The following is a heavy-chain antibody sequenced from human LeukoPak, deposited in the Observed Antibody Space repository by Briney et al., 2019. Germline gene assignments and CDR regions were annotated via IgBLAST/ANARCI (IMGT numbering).Heavy chain of an antibody. Sequence: PGGSLRLSCAASGFTFSSYSMNWVRQAPGKGLEWVSYISSSSSTIYYADSVKGRFTISRDNAKNSLYLQMNSLRAEDTAVYYCARGTIIVVVPVAYNSFDPWGQGTLVTVSS. D-gene: IGHD2-2*01. V-gene: IGHV3-48*01. CDR1: GFTFSSYS. J-gene: IGHJ5*02. CDR2: ISSSSSTI. CDR3: ARGTIIVVVPVAYNSFDP.